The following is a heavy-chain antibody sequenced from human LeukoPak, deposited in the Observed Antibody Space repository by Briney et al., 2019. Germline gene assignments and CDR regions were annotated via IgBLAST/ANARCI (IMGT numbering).Heavy chain of an antibody. V-gene: IGHV3-53*04. Sequence: PGGSLRLSCAASGFTVSSNYMSCVRQAPGKGLEWVSVIYSGGSTYYADSLKGRFTISRHNSKNTLYLQMNSLRPEDTAVYYCARDLQGAFDIWGQGTMVTVSS. CDR1: GFTVSSNY. CDR3: ARDLQGAFDI. J-gene: IGHJ3*02. CDR2: IYSGGST. D-gene: IGHD4-11*01.